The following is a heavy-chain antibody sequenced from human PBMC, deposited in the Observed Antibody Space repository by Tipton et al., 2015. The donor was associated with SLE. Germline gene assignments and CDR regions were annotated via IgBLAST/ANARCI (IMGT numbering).Heavy chain of an antibody. Sequence: TLSLTCTVSGASISSYYWSWIRQPPGKGLEWIGYLYYTGITNSNPSLKSRVTISLDTSMNQFSLDLSSVTAADTAVYYCARSVTPAAIGWFDPWGQGTLVTVSS. CDR2: LYYTGIT. V-gene: IGHV4-59*08. J-gene: IGHJ5*02. D-gene: IGHD2-2*01. CDR1: GASISSYY. CDR3: ARSVTPAAIGWFDP.